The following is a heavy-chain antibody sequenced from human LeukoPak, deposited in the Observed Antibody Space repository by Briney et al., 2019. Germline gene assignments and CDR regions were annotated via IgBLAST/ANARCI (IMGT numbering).Heavy chain of an antibody. CDR1: GFTFSSYG. CDR3: AINGCYRGVCDFDV. D-gene: IGHD2-21*01. CDR2: IRYDGSNK. J-gene: IGHJ3*01. V-gene: IGHV3-30*02. Sequence: GGSLRLSCAASGFTFSSYGMHWVRQAPGKGLEWVAFIRYDGSNKYYADSVKGRFTISRDNARNSLYLQMNSLRAEDTAVYYCAINGCYRGVCDFDVWGQGTMVTVSS.